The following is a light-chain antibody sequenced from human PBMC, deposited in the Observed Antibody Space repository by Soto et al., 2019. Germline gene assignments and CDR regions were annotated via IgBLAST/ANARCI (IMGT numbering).Light chain of an antibody. V-gene: IGKV3-20*01. CDR3: QQHGSSPFT. CDR1: QSVGSNY. J-gene: IGKJ3*01. CDR2: GAF. Sequence: EIVLTQSPGTLSLSPGARATLSCRASQSVGSNYLAWYQQKPGQAPRLLIYGAFNRATGIPDRFSASGSGTDFTLTISRLKPEDFAVYYCQQHGSSPFTFGPGTKVDI.